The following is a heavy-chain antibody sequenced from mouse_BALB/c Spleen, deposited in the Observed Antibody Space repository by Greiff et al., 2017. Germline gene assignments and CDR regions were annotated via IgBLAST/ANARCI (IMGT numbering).Heavy chain of an antibody. Sequence: VQLQQSGPQLVRPGASVKISCKASGYSFTSYWMHWVKQRPGQGLEWIGMIDPSDSETRLNQKFKDKATLTVDKSSSTAYMQLSSPTSEDSAVYYCARHYDYAWFAYWGQGTLVTVSA. CDR2: IDPSDSET. V-gene: IGHV1S127*01. D-gene: IGHD2-4*01. CDR3: ARHYDYAWFAY. J-gene: IGHJ3*01. CDR1: GYSFTSYW.